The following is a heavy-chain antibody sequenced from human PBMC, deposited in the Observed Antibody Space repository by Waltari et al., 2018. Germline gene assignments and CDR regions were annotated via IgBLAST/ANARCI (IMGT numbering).Heavy chain of an antibody. Sequence: QVQLVQSGAEVKKPGASVKVSCKASGYTFTGYYMHWVRQAPGQGLEWWGRINPNSGGTKYAQRCQGRVTMTRDTSISTAYMELSRLRSDDTAVYYCARSRIAVAGTYGYWGQGTLVTVSS. CDR3: ARSRIAVAGTYGY. V-gene: IGHV1-2*06. J-gene: IGHJ4*02. CDR1: GYTFTGYY. CDR2: INPNSGGT. D-gene: IGHD6-19*01.